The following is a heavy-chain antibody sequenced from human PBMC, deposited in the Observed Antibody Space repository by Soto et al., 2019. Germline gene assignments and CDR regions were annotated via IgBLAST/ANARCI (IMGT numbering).Heavy chain of an antibody. CDR2: IIPIFGTA. J-gene: IGHJ5*02. CDR1: GGTFSSYA. Sequence: SVKVSCKASGGTFSSYAISWVRQAPGQGLEWMGGIIPIFGTANYAQKFQGRVTITADKSTSTAYMELSSLRSEDTAVYYCARDLSSVVVVPAAIAEHTNWFDPRGQGTLVTVSS. V-gene: IGHV1-69*06. D-gene: IGHD2-2*01. CDR3: ARDLSSVVVVPAAIAEHTNWFDP.